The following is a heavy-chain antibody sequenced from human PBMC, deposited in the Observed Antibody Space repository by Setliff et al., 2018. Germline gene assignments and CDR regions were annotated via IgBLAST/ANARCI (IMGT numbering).Heavy chain of an antibody. CDR3: ARGRASGGYFEVWYSDL. CDR2: VDPNSGNT. Sequence: ASVKVSCKASGYNFMNYDINWVRQATGQGLEWMGWVDPNSGNTASGRNLQDRVTFTRNTSINTAYMELNSLRSQDTAVYYCARGRASGGYFEVWYSDLWGRGTLVTVSS. CDR1: GYNFMNYD. D-gene: IGHD3-22*01. V-gene: IGHV1-8*03. J-gene: IGHJ2*01.